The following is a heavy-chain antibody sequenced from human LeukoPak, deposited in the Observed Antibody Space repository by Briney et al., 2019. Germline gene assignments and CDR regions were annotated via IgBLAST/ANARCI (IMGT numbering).Heavy chain of an antibody. Sequence: PGGSLRLSCAASVLNLDAYAMHWVRQAPGKGLEWVSLISGDGTITYYADSVKGRFTISRDNSKNSLFLEMNSLRSEDTALYYCAKDTPLFYHYYGIDVWGQGTTVTVSS. J-gene: IGHJ6*02. CDR3: AKDTPLFYHYYGIDV. CDR1: VLNLDAYA. CDR2: ISGDGTIT. V-gene: IGHV3-43*02.